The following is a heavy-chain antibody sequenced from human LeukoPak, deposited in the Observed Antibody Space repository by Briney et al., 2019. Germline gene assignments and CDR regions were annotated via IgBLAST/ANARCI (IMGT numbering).Heavy chain of an antibody. J-gene: IGHJ4*02. CDR1: GFNFRDAA. CDR3: AKGRVSYYNSVGYYFDY. Sequence: PGGSLRLSCVVSGFNFRDAAMTWVRQAPGKGLEWVALISSSGKNAYYGDSVKGRFTISRDNSDNTLSLHMNSLRVEDTALYYCAKGRVSYYNSVGYYFDYWGQGNLVTVSS. D-gene: IGHD3-22*01. V-gene: IGHV3-23*01. CDR2: ISSSGKNA.